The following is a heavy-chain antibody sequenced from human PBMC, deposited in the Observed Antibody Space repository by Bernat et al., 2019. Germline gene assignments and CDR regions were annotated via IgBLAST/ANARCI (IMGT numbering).Heavy chain of an antibody. Sequence: EVQLVESGGCLVKPGESLRLSCAASGFTFSTYSMNWVRQAPGKGLEWISYISDVSSHIYYADSVRGRFTISRDNAKNSLYLQMNSLRVEDTAVYYCARDGLVYARSSYMDVWGKGTTFTVSS. CDR2: ISDVSSHI. CDR3: ARDGLVYARSSYMDV. J-gene: IGHJ6*03. D-gene: IGHD2-8*01. V-gene: IGHV3-21*05. CDR1: GFTFSTYS.